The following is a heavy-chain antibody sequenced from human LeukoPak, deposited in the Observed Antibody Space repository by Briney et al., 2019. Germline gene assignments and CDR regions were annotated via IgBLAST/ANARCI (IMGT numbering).Heavy chain of an antibody. Sequence: SETLSLTCTVSGGSISSHYWSWIRQPPGKGLEWVGYIYYSGSTNYNPSLKSRVTISVDTSKNQFSLKLSSVTAADTAVYYCARDALWFGEHSNWFDPWGQGTLVTVSS. J-gene: IGHJ5*02. D-gene: IGHD3-10*01. CDR2: IYYSGST. CDR1: GGSISSHY. CDR3: ARDALWFGEHSNWFDP. V-gene: IGHV4-59*11.